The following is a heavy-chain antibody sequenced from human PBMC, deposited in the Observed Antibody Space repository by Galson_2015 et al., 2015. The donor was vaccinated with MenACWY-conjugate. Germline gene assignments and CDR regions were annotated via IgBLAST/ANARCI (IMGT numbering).Heavy chain of an antibody. J-gene: IGHJ3*02. Sequence: QSGAEVKKPGESPKISCKGSGYSFTSYWIGWVRQMPGKGLEWMGIVYPGDSETRYSPSFQGQVTISADKSISTAYPQWSSLKASDTAMYCCARGGFTYGDAFDIWGQGTMATVSS. D-gene: IGHD5-18*01. CDR2: VYPGDSET. CDR1: GYSFTSYW. V-gene: IGHV5-51*03. CDR3: ARGGFTYGDAFDI.